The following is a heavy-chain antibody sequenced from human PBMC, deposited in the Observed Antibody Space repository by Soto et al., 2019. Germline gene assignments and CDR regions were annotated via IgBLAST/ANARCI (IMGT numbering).Heavy chain of an antibody. CDR3: ARDSGDYGDFVVSDY. CDR2: ISYDGSNK. CDR1: GFTFSSYA. Sequence: QVQLVESGGGVVQPGRSLRLSCAASGFTFSSYAMHWVRQAPGKGLEWVAVISYDGSNKYYADSVKGRFTISRDNSKNTLYLQMNSLRAENTAVYYCARDSGDYGDFVVSDYWGQGTLVTVSS. D-gene: IGHD4-17*01. J-gene: IGHJ4*02. V-gene: IGHV3-30-3*01.